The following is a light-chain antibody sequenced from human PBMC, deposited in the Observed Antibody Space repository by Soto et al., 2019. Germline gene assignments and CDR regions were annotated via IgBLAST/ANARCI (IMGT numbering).Light chain of an antibody. CDR1: QDFSNY. J-gene: IGKJ3*01. Sequence: DIQMTQSPSSLSASVGDRVTITCQASQDFSNYLNWYQQKPGKAPKLLIYDASNLETGVPSRFSGSGSGTDFTFTISSLQPEDIATYYCQQYGPLFGPGTKVDIK. V-gene: IGKV1-33*01. CDR3: QQYGPL. CDR2: DAS.